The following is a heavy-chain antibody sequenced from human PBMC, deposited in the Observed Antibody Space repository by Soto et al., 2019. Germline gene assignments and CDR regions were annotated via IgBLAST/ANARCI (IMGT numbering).Heavy chain of an antibody. D-gene: IGHD3-16*02. CDR2: INHSGST. Sequence: SETLSLTCAVYGGSFSGYYWSWIRQPPGKGLEWIGEINHSGSTNYNPSLKSRVTISVDTSKNQFSLKLSSVTAADTAVYYCARVRYNKVGFDPWGQGTLVTVSS. CDR3: ARVRYNKVGFDP. CDR1: GGSFSGYY. J-gene: IGHJ5*02. V-gene: IGHV4-34*01.